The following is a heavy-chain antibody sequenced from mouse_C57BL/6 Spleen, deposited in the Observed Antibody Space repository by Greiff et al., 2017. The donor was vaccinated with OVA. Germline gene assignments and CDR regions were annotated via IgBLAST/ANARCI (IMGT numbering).Heavy chain of an antibody. J-gene: IGHJ2*01. CDR3: TRVVRGYFDY. Sequence: VQLQQSGAELVRPGASVKLSCTASGFNIKDDYMHWVKQRPEQGLEWIGWIDPENGDTEYASKFQGKATITADTSSNTAYLQLSSLTSEDTAVYYCTRVVRGYFDYWGQGTTLTVSS. V-gene: IGHV14-4*01. CDR1: GFNIKDDY. D-gene: IGHD1-1*01. CDR2: IDPENGDT.